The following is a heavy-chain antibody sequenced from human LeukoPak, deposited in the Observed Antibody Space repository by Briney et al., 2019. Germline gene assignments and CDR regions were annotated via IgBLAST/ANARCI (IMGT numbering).Heavy chain of an antibody. CDR1: GYSISSGYY. D-gene: IGHD2-15*01. CDR2: IYHSGST. Sequence: SETLSLTCAVSGYSISSGYYWGWIRQPPGQGLEWIGSIYHSGSTYYNPSLKSRVTISVDTSKNQFSLKLSSVTAADTAVYYCARHYCSGGSCSTIDYWGQGTLVTVSS. V-gene: IGHV4-38-2*01. J-gene: IGHJ4*02. CDR3: ARHYCSGGSCSTIDY.